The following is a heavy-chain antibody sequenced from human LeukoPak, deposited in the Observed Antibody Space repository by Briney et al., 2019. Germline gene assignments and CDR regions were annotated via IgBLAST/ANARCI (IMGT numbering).Heavy chain of an antibody. J-gene: IGHJ3*02. CDR3: ARQHRRRRITMVRGVADAFDI. Sequence: SETLSLTCTVSGGSISSSSYYWGWIRQPPGKGLEWIGSIYYSGSTYYNPSLKSRVTISVDTSKNQFSLKLSSVTAADTAVYYCARQHRRRRITMVRGVADAFDIWGQGTMVTVSS. D-gene: IGHD3-10*01. V-gene: IGHV4-39*01. CDR1: GGSISSSSYY. CDR2: IYYSGST.